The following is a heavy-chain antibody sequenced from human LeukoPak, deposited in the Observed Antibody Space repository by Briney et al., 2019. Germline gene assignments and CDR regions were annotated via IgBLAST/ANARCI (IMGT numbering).Heavy chain of an antibody. Sequence: ASVKVSCKASGYTFTSYYMHWVRQAPGQGLEWMGISNPSGGSTSYAQKFQGRVTMTRDTSTSTVYMELSSLRSEDTAVYYCARDGYSSGWSSAEYFQHWGQGTLVTVSS. CDR3: ARDGYSSGWSSAEYFQH. V-gene: IGHV1-46*01. CDR2: SNPSGGST. CDR1: GYTFTSYY. J-gene: IGHJ1*01. D-gene: IGHD6-19*01.